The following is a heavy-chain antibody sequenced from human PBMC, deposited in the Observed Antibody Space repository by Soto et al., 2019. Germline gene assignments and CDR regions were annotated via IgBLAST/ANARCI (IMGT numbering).Heavy chain of an antibody. CDR3: AKNILGDGGYGGY. CDR1: GFTFSSYA. CDR2: ISGSGGTR. Sequence: EVQLLEYGGGLVQPGGSLRLSCAASGFTFSSYAMSWVRQAPGKGREWVSAISGSGGTRYYADSVKGRFTISRDNSKNTLYLQMNSLRAEDTAVYYCAKNILGDGGYGGYWGQGTLVTVSS. J-gene: IGHJ4*02. D-gene: IGHD5-12*01. V-gene: IGHV3-23*01.